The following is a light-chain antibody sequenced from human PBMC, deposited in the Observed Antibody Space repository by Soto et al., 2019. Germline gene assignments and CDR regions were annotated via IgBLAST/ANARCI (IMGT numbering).Light chain of an antibody. CDR2: EVS. CDR3: TSHTASSTWV. J-gene: IGLJ3*02. Sequence: QSALTQPPSVSGSPGQSVTISCTGTSTDFVSYNRVSWYQQPPGTAPKLMIYEVSKRPSGVPDRFSGSKSGNTASLTISGLQAADEADYYCTSHTASSTWVFGGGTKLTVL. V-gene: IGLV2-18*02. CDR1: STDFVSYNR.